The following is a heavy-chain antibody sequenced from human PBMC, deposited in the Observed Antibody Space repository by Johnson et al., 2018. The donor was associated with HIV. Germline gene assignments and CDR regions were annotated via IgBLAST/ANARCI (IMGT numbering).Heavy chain of an antibody. CDR2: ISYGGNKQ. D-gene: IGHD3-16*02. V-gene: IGHV3-30-3*01. J-gene: IGHJ3*01. CDR1: GFTFSSYA. CDR3: ARDFGLGDLSYETVDAFDV. Sequence: QVQLVESGGGVVQPGRSLRLSCAASGFTFSSYAMHWVRQPPGKGLEWVAVISYGGNKQYYVDSVEGRFTISRDNSKDTLYLQMNNLTIEDTAVYSWARDFGLGDLSYETVDAFDVWGQGTLVTVSS.